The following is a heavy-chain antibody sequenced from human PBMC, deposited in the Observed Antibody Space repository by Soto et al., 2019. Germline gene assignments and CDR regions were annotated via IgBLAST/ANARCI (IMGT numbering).Heavy chain of an antibody. CDR1: GGSISSGAYY. D-gene: IGHD3-22*01. V-gene: IGHV4-31*03. CDR2: MHYSGIA. CDR3: ARYYFDNSGYSNWFDP. Sequence: QVQLQESGPGLVKLSQTLSLTCTVSGGSISSGAYYWSWIRQHSEKGLEWIGYMHYSGIAYYNPSPTSRVTISVDTSTNQFSLKLSSVTAADTAVYYCARYYFDNSGYSNWFDPWGRGTLVTVSS. J-gene: IGHJ5*02.